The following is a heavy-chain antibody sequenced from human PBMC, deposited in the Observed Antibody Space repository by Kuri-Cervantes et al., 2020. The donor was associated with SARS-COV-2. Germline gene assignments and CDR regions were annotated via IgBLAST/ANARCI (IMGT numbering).Heavy chain of an antibody. V-gene: IGHV1-2*02. D-gene: IGHD6-19*01. CDR2: INPNSGGT. Sequence: ASVKVSCKASGYTFTGYYMHWVRQAPGQGLEWMGWINPNSGGTNYTQKFQGRVTMTRDTSISTAYMELSRLRSDDTAVYYCAKEGLKVAGTFVWGQGTLVTVSS. J-gene: IGHJ4*02. CDR3: AKEGLKVAGTFV. CDR1: GYTFTGYY.